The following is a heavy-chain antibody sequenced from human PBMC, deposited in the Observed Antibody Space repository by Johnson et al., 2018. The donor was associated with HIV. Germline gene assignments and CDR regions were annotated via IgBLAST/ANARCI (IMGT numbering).Heavy chain of an antibody. CDR2: ISYDGSNK. D-gene: IGHD3-16*01. J-gene: IGHJ3*02. CDR1: GFPFSTYG. Sequence: QVQLVESGGGVVQPGGSLRLSCAASGFPFSTYGMHWVRQAPGKGLEWVSVISYDGSNKYYADSVKGQFTISRDNSKNTLDLQMNSLRTEDTAVYYCAKRKGGGADAFDIWGQGTMVSVSS. V-gene: IGHV3-30*18. CDR3: AKRKGGGADAFDI.